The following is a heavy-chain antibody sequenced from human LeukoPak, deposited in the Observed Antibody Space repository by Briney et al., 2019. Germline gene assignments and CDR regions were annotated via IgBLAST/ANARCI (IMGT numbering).Heavy chain of an antibody. J-gene: IGHJ4*02. V-gene: IGHV1-2*06. CDR3: ARILNYCSGGSCYSA. D-gene: IGHD2-15*01. Sequence: ASVKVSCKASGYTFTGYYTHWVRQAPGQGLEWMGRINPNSGGTNYAQKFQGRVTMTRDTSISTAYMELSRLRSDDTAVYYCARILNYCSGGSCYSAWGQGTLVTVSS. CDR2: INPNSGGT. CDR1: GYTFTGYY.